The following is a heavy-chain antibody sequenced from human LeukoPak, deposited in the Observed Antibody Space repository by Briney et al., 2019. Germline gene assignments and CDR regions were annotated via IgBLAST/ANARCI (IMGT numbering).Heavy chain of an antibody. J-gene: IGHJ4*01. CDR3: ASQFGCCSDGSCYFDF. V-gene: IGHV3-23*01. CDR2: ISGSGGST. Sequence: GGSLRLSCAASGFSFSNYAMSWVHQAPGRGLEWVSAISGSGGSTYYADSVKGRFTISRDNSKNTLHLQMNSRRAEDTDVYKCASQFGCCSDGSCYFDFWGDGTLVTVSS. D-gene: IGHD2-15*01. CDR1: GFSFSNYA.